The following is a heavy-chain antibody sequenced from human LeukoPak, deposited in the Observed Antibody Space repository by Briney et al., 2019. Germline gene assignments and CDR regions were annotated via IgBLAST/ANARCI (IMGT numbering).Heavy chain of an antibody. CDR2: IYSGGIT. V-gene: IGHV3-53*01. D-gene: IGHD6-19*01. CDR3: ARGSVAGVRFDY. CDR1: GFCVSSNF. Sequence: GGSLRHSCAASGFCVSSNFVSWVRQAPGKGLERVSVIYSGGITYYADSVKGRFTISRDNSKNTLYLQMNSLRAEDTAVDYCARGSVAGVRFDYWGQGTLVTVSS. J-gene: IGHJ4*02.